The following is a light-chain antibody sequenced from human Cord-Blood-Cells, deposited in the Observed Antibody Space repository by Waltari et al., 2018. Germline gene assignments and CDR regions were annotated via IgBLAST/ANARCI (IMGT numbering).Light chain of an antibody. CDR2: AAS. V-gene: IGKV1-39*01. CDR1: QSISSY. Sequence: DIQMTQSPSSLSASVGDRVTITGRASQSISSYLNWYQQKPGKAPQLLIYAASSLQSGVPSRFSGSGSGTDFTLTISSLQPEDFATYYCQQSYSTPPTFGQGTKLEIK. J-gene: IGKJ2*01. CDR3: QQSYSTPPT.